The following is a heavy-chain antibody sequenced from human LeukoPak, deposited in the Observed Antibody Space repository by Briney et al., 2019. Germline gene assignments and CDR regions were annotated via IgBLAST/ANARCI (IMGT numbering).Heavy chain of an antibody. Sequence: PSETLSLTCTVSGGSISSSSYYWGWIRQPPGKGLEWIGSIYYSGSTYYNPSLKSRVTISVDKSKNQFSLKLSSVTAADTAVYYCARQGYSSGWDATDYWGQGTLVTVSS. J-gene: IGHJ4*02. CDR1: GGSISSSSYY. CDR2: IYYSGST. D-gene: IGHD6-19*01. CDR3: ARQGYSSGWDATDY. V-gene: IGHV4-39*01.